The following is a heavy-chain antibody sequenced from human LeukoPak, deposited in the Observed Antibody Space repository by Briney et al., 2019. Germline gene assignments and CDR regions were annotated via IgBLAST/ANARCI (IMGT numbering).Heavy chain of an antibody. D-gene: IGHD3-22*01. Sequence: GGSLRLSCAASGFTFRSHWRDWVRHAPGKGLIWVARIDGHESATYYGDSVKGRFTISRDNAKDTLYLQMNSLRAEHTAVYYCVRTHSSGYYYFDSWGQGTLVTVSS. J-gene: IGHJ4*02. CDR1: GFTFRSHW. V-gene: IGHV3-74*01. CDR2: IDGHESAT. CDR3: VRTHSSGYYYFDS.